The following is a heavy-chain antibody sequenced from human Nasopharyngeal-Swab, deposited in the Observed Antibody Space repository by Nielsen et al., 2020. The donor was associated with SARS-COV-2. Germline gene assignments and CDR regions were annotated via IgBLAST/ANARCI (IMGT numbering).Heavy chain of an antibody. CDR2: IYGGGFVT. J-gene: IGHJ4*02. V-gene: IGHV3-23*03. Sequence: WIRQPPGKGLEWVALIYGGGFVTHYVDSVKGRFTVSRDDSRGTLSLQMNSLRVDDTAVYYCASARGSFDYWGQGAVVTASS. CDR3: ASARGSFDY.